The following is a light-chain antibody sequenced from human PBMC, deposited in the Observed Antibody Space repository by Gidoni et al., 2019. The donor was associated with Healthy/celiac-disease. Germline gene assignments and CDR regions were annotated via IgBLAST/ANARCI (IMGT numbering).Light chain of an antibody. CDR1: QSSSSY. CDR3: QQRYSTPLT. Sequence: QMTQSPSSLSASVVDRVTITCRASQSSSSYLNCYQQKPGKAPKLLIYAASSLQSVVPARFSSGRAGTEVTIIISSLQPEDFATYYWQQRYSTPLTFGGGTKVEIK. CDR2: AAS. J-gene: IGKJ4*01. V-gene: IGKV1-39*01.